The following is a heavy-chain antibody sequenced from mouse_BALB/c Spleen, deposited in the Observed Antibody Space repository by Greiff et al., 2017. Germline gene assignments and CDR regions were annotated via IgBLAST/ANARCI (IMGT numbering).Heavy chain of an antibody. CDR2: IWGDGST. Sequence: VQRVESGPGLVAPSQSLSITCTVSGFSLTGYGVNWVRQPPGKGLEWLGMIWGDGSTDYNSALKSRLSISKDNSKSQVFLKMNSLQTDDTARYYCARSYYYGSSYYLDYWGQGTTLTVSS. J-gene: IGHJ2*01. CDR3: ARSYYYGSSYYLDY. V-gene: IGHV2-6-7*01. CDR1: GFSLTGYG. D-gene: IGHD1-1*01.